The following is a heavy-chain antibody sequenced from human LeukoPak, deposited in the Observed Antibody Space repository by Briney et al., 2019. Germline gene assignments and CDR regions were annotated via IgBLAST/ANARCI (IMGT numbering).Heavy chain of an antibody. J-gene: IGHJ4*02. CDR1: GFTFSSYA. CDR3: ARTPNRDGYSHIDF. D-gene: IGHD5-24*01. V-gene: IGHV3-30*04. Sequence: GGSLRLSCAASGFTFSSYAMSWVRQAPGKGLEWVAVISYDGSNKYYADSVKGRFTISRDNSKNTLYLQMDSLRADDTGVYFCARTPNRDGYSHIDFWGQGALVTVSS. CDR2: ISYDGSNK.